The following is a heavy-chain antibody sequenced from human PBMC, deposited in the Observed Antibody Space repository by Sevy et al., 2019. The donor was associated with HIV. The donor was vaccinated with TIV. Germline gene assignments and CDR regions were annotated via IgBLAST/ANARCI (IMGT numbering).Heavy chain of an antibody. CDR2: INNSSRTA. J-gene: IGHJ4*02. Sequence: GGSLRLSCVASGFIFSSNSMSWVRQAPGKGLEWVSYINNSSRTAYSDSVKGRFTISRDNAKNSVFLQMNSLRVEDTAVYYCAKDASISKYFDYWGQGTLVTVSS. CDR3: AKDASISKYFDY. CDR1: GFIFSSNS. D-gene: IGHD6-6*01. V-gene: IGHV3-48*01.